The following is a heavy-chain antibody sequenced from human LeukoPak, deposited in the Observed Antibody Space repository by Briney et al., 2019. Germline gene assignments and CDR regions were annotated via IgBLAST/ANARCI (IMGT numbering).Heavy chain of an antibody. Sequence: SETLSLTCTVSGYSISSGYYWGWIRQPPGQGLEWIGSIYHSGSTYYNPSLKSRVTISVDTSKNQFSLKLSSVTAADTAVYYSAVSTPDFWSGYYEWGAFDIWGQGTMVTVSS. D-gene: IGHD3-3*01. CDR1: GYSISSGYY. CDR2: IYHSGST. CDR3: AVSTPDFWSGYYEWGAFDI. V-gene: IGHV4-38-2*02. J-gene: IGHJ3*02.